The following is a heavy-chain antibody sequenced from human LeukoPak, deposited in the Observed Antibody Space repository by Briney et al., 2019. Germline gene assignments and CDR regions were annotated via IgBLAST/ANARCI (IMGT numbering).Heavy chain of an antibody. CDR1: GYTFTGYY. Sequence: ASVKVSCKASGYTFTGYYMHWVRQAPGQGLGWMGWINPNSGGTNYAQKFQGRVTMTRDTSISTAYMELSRLRSDDTAVYYCARAKVGAAERFDYWGQGTLVTVSS. CDR3: ARAKVGAAERFDY. J-gene: IGHJ4*02. D-gene: IGHD2-15*01. V-gene: IGHV1-2*02. CDR2: INPNSGGT.